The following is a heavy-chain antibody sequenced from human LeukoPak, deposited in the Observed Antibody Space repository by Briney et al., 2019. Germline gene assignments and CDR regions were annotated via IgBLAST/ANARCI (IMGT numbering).Heavy chain of an antibody. D-gene: IGHD2-15*01. V-gene: IGHV1-69*04. J-gene: IGHJ4*02. CDR1: GGTFSSYA. CDR3: ARAKDAVAATGIDY. CDR2: IIPILGIA. Sequence: SVKVSCKASGGTFSSYAISWVRQAPGQGLEWMGRIIPILGIANYAQKFQGRVTITADKSTSTACMELSSLRSEDTAVYYCARAKDAVAATGIDYWGQGTLVTVSS.